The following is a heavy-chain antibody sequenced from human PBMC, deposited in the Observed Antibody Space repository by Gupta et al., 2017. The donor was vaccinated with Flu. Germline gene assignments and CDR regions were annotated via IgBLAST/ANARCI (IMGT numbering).Heavy chain of an antibody. CDR1: GFTFSSYA. Sequence: EVQLLESGGGLVQPGGSLRLSCAASGFTFSSYAMSWVRQAPGKGLEWVSAISGSGGSTYYADSVKGRFTISRDNSKNTLYLQMNSLRAEDTAVYYCANHKTMVVVAAWVYWGQGTLVTVSS. CDR3: ANHKTMVVVAAWVY. D-gene: IGHD2-15*01. CDR2: ISGSGGST. V-gene: IGHV3-23*01. J-gene: IGHJ4*02.